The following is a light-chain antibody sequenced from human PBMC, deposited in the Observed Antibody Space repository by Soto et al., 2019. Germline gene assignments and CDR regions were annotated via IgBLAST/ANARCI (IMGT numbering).Light chain of an antibody. CDR3: QHYGIPPWP. V-gene: IGKV3-20*01. Sequence: EIGLTQSPGTLSLSPGERATLSCRASQSVSSNFLAWYQHKPGQAPRLLIYASSSRATGIPDRFSGSASATDFTLTISRLEPEDFAVYYCQHYGIPPWPFGQGTIVDIK. J-gene: IGKJ1*01. CDR1: QSVSSNF. CDR2: ASS.